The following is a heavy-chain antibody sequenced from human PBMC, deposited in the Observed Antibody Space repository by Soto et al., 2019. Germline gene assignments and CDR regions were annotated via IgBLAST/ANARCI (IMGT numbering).Heavy chain of an antibody. CDR3: AKSNGDSWRRYSFDY. D-gene: IGHD2-8*01. CDR1: GLTFTDYS. CDR2: TSGTGYST. Sequence: EVQLLESGGGLVQPGGSLRLSCAASGLTFTDYSMSWVRQAPGKGLEWVSGTSGTGYSTYYADSVRGRFTISRDNSKNTLFLQMNSLRAEDTALYYCAKSNGDSWRRYSFDYWGQGTMVTVSS. J-gene: IGHJ4*02. V-gene: IGHV3-23*01.